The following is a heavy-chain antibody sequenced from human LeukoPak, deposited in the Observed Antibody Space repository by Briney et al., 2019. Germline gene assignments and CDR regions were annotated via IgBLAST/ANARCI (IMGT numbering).Heavy chain of an antibody. CDR1: EFTFSNFW. Sequence: GGSLRLSCAASEFTFSNFWMHWVRQAPGKGLEWVGRIKSKTDGGTTDYAAPVKGRFTISRDDSKNTLFLQMNSLKTEDTATYYCTTPKYSGYDFYFWGQGTLVTVSS. J-gene: IGHJ4*02. D-gene: IGHD5-12*01. V-gene: IGHV3-15*07. CDR3: TTPKYSGYDFYF. CDR2: IKSKTDGGTT.